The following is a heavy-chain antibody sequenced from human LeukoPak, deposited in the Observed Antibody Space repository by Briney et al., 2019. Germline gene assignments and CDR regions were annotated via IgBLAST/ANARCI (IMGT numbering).Heavy chain of an antibody. CDR1: GGSFSGYY. CDR2: INHSGST. D-gene: IGHD3-22*01. Sequence: SETLSLTCAVYGGSFSGYYWSWIRQPPGKGLEWIGEINHSGSTNYNPSLKSRVTISIDTSKNQFSLELSSVTAADTAVYYCARGPHYYDSSGYVLDYWGQGTLVTVSS. CDR3: ARGPHYYDSSGYVLDY. J-gene: IGHJ4*02. V-gene: IGHV4-34*01.